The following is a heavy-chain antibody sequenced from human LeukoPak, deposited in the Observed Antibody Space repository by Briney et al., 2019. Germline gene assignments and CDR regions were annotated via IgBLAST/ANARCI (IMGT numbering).Heavy chain of an antibody. J-gene: IGHJ4*02. CDR2: ISYDGSNK. Sequence: GGSLRLSCAASGFTFSSYGMHWVRQAPGKGLEWVALISYDGSNKYYADSVKGRFTISRDNSKNTLYLQMNSLRAEDTAVYYCARAGSGWPYDFDYWGQGTLVTVSS. D-gene: IGHD6-19*01. CDR1: GFTFSSYG. V-gene: IGHV3-30*03. CDR3: ARAGSGWPYDFDY.